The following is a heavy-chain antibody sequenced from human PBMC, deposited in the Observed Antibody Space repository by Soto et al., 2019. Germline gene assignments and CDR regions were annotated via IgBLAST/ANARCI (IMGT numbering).Heavy chain of an antibody. Sequence: QLQLQESGPGLVKPSGTLSLTCAVSGGSFTSNNWWTWVRQPPGQGLERIGEIYRTGRTNYNPSLKRRVTISLDKSENQFPLKVTSLTAADTAVYYCASRDPGTSVDYWGQGTLVTVSS. V-gene: IGHV4-4*02. D-gene: IGHD1-7*01. CDR2: IYRTGRT. CDR1: GGSFTSNNW. J-gene: IGHJ4*01. CDR3: ASRDPGTSVDY.